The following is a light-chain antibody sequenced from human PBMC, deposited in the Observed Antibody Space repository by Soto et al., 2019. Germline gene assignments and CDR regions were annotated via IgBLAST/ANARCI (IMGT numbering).Light chain of an antibody. V-gene: IGKV1-39*01. CDR3: QQSYYIPRS. CDR2: AAS. Sequence: DIPMTQSPSSLSASVEDRVIITCRASQSISNHLNWYQQKPGTAPKPLIYAASSLQPGVPSRFNGSRSATDFTLTISSLQPEDSATYYCQQSYYIPRSFGQGTKLQI. CDR1: QSISNH. J-gene: IGKJ2*03.